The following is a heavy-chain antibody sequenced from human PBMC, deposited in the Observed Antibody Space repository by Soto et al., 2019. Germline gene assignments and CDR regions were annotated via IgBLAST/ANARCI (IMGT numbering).Heavy chain of an antibody. J-gene: IGHJ6*02. CDR1: GFTFRTHT. CDR3: VKGGEDITSPYGMDV. Sequence: PGGSLRLSXVGSGFTFRTHTLVWVRQAPGKGLEWVSSISSGGTYLEYAHSVKGRFAISRDDAKDSVFLQMDSLKTDDTAVYYCVKGGEDITSPYGMDVWGQGTTVTVSS. V-gene: IGHV3-21*06. D-gene: IGHD3-16*01. CDR2: ISSGGTYL.